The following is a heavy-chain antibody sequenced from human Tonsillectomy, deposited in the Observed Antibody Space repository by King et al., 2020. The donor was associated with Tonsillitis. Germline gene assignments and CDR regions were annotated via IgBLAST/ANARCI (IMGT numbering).Heavy chain of an antibody. V-gene: IGHV1-2*02. CDR2: INPNSGGT. D-gene: IGHD6-19*01. CDR1: GYIFTDDY. Sequence: LQLVQSGAEVKKPGASVKVSCKASGYIFTDDYMHWVRQAPGQGLEWMGWINPNSGGTNYAQKFQGRVTMTRDTSISTAYMELSRLRSDDTAVFYCATYNVEVAGFDYXGQGXLVTVSS. CDR3: ATYNVEVAGFDY. J-gene: IGHJ4*02.